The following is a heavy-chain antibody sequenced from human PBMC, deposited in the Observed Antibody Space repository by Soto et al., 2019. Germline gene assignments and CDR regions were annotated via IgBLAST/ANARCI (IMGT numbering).Heavy chain of an antibody. CDR1: GASISSGDYS. J-gene: IGHJ4*02. V-gene: IGHV4-61*08. Sequence: SETLSLTCTVSGASISSGDYSWSWIRQYPGQGLEWIGDIYYSGSTNYNPSLKSRVTISVDTSKNQFSLKLSSVTAADTAVYYCATTSSDTTVTTGGFDYWGQGTLVTVSS. D-gene: IGHD4-17*01. CDR3: ATTSSDTTVTTGGFDY. CDR2: IYYSGST.